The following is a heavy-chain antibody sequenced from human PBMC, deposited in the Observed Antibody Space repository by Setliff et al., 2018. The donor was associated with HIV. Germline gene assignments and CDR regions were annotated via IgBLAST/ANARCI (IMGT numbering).Heavy chain of an antibody. J-gene: IGHJ3*02. D-gene: IGHD3-16*02. CDR3: AREIVRVALDI. V-gene: IGHV4-31*03. CDR2: IYYNGIT. Sequence: SETLSLTCTVSGGSINNGAYYWSWIRHQPGRGLEWIGNIYYNGITHYNPSLKSRLSISIDTSKNQFYLQLNSVTAADTSVFYCAREIVRVALDIWGPGTAVTV. CDR1: GGSINNGAYY.